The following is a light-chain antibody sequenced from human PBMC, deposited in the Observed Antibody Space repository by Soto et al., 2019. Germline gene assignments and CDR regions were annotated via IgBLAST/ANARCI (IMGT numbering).Light chain of an antibody. CDR1: SSDVGRYKF. CDR2: DVS. Sequence: QSALTQPASVSGTPGQSITISCTGTSSDVGRYKFVSWYQQHPGKAPKLMIYDVSDRPSGVSNRFSGSRSDNTASLTISGLQAEDEADYYCSSYTTSTTLIFGGGTKLTVL. J-gene: IGLJ2*01. CDR3: SSYTTSTTLI. V-gene: IGLV2-14*03.